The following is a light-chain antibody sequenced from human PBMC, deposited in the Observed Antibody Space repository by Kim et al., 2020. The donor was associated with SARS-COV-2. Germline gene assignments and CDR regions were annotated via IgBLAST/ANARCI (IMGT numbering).Light chain of an antibody. CDR1: SGNITTNY. CDR2: EDK. CDR3: QTWHVTNPL. Sequence: GKTVTISSTVSSGNITTNYVQWYQHRPGSAPTTLIYEDKQRPSGVPDRFSGSIDISSNSASLTISGLKTEDEADYFCQTWHVTNPLFGGGTQLTVL. J-gene: IGLJ3*02. V-gene: IGLV6-57*02.